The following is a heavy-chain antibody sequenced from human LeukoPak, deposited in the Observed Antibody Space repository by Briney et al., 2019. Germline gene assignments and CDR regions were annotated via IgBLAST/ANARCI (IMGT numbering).Heavy chain of an antibody. V-gene: IGHV3-7*01. CDR3: ARENTAVPGGDC. CDR2: IKQDGSEK. D-gene: IGHD5-18*01. Sequence: PGGSLRLSCAASGFTINNYWMSWVRQAPGKGLEWVANIKQDGSEKYYVDSVKGRFTISRDNAKNSVYLQMNSLRAEDTAVYYCARENTAVPGGDCWGQGPLVTVSS. J-gene: IGHJ4*02. CDR1: GFTINNYW.